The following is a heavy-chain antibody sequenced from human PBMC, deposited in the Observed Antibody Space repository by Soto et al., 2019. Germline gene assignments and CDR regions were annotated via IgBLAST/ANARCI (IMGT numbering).Heavy chain of an antibody. CDR3: ARQDRSGWAYSFDS. V-gene: IGHV4-30-2*01. D-gene: IGHD6-25*01. J-gene: IGHJ4*01. Sequence: SETLSLTCTVSGGSITSGGYSWTWIRQPPGKGLEWIGYVFHSGFTYCNPSLHSRVTLSIDTSKNQFTLNLNSVTAADTAVYYCARQDRSGWAYSFDSWGHGTMVTVSS. CDR1: GGSITSGGYS. CDR2: VFHSGFT.